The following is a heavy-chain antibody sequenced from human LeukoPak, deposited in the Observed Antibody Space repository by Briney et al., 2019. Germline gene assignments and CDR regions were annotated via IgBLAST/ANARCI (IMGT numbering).Heavy chain of an antibody. D-gene: IGHD6-19*01. V-gene: IGHV3-53*01. Sequence: GGSLRLSCAASGFTVSSNYMSWVRQAPGKGLEWVSVIYSGGTTYYADSVKGRFTISRDNSKNTLYLQMNSLRAEDTAVYYCAKDQGYSSAWYSRDGFDMWGQGTMVTVSS. CDR2: IYSGGTT. CDR3: AKDQGYSSAWYSRDGFDM. CDR1: GFTVSSNY. J-gene: IGHJ3*02.